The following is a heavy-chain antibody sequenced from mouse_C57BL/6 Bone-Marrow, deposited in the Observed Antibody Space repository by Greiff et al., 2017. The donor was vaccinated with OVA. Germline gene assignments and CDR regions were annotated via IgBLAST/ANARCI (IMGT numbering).Heavy chain of an antibody. J-gene: IGHJ3*01. CDR3: TRGFY. V-gene: IGHV1-15*01. CDR2: IDPETGGT. CDR1: GYTFTDYE. Sequence: VQLQESGAELVRPGASVTLSCKASGYTFTDYEMHWVKQTPVHGLEWIGAIDPETGGTAYNQKFKGKAILTADKSSSTAYMELRSLTSEDSAGYYCTRGFYWGQGTLVTVSA.